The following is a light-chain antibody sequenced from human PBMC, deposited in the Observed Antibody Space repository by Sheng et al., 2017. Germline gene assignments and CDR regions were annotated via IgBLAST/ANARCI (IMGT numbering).Light chain of an antibody. CDR1: QSVGRW. Sequence: DIQMTQSPSTLSASVGDRITITCRASQSVGRWVAWYQQKSGNVPKVLIYKASNLENGVPSRFSGSGSGTEFALTISSLQPDDFATYFCQEYESYSFGQGTKVEI. J-gene: IGKJ2*01. CDR2: KAS. CDR3: QEYESYS. V-gene: IGKV1-5*03.